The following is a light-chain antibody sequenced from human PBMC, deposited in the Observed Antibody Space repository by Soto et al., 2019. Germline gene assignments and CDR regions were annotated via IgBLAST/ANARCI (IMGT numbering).Light chain of an antibody. CDR1: QSISGTF. J-gene: IGKJ1*01. Sequence: EIVLTQSPGTLSLSPGERATLSCRASQSISGTFLAWYQHKPGQAPRVLIYGASRRATGIPDRFSGSGSGTGFTLTISRLEPEEFELSYSQRYYSSWTFGQGTQVE. CDR3: QRYYSSWT. CDR2: GAS. V-gene: IGKV3-20*01.